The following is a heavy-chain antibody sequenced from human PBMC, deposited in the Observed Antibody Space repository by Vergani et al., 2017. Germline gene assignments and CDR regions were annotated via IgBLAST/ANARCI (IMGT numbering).Heavy chain of an antibody. V-gene: IGHV5-10-1*03. CDR3: ARHNVLWSPGSDSSGYHNANVDY. D-gene: IGHD3-22*01. J-gene: IGHJ4*02. CDR1: GYSFTSYW. CDR2: IDPSDSYT. Sequence: EVQLVQSGAEVKKPGESLRISCKGSGYSFTSYWISWVRQMPGKGLEWMGRIDPSDSYTNYSPSFQGHVTISADKSISTAYLQWSSLKASDTAMYYCARHNVLWSPGSDSSGYHNANVDYWGQGTLVTVSS.